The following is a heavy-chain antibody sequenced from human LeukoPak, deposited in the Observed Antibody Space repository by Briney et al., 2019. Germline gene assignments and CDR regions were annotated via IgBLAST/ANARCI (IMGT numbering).Heavy chain of an antibody. CDR1: GYSFPRYW. J-gene: IGHJ6*02. CDR3: ARQTSGCTNGVCSPNVYYGMDV. D-gene: IGHD2-8*01. CDR2: IYPGYYDT. V-gene: IGHV5-51*01. Sequence: PGGSLKISCKGSGYSFPRYWLGWVRQVPGEGLEWVGIIYPGYYDTRYSPSFQGQVTLSADKSIRTASLQWSSLKAANTAMYYCARQTSGCTNGVCSPNVYYGMDVGGQGPTVTVSS.